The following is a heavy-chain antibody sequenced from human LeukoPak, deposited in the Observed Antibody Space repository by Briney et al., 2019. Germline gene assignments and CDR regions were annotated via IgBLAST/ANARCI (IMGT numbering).Heavy chain of an antibody. CDR3: AKDQNYESSGYYGGFDC. CDR2: ISPSDGNT. CDR1: GFTFSKYA. D-gene: IGHD3-22*01. Sequence: GGSLRLSCAASGFTFSKYAMSWVRQAPGKGLEWVSAISPSDGNTFYADSVKGRFTISRDNSMNTLSLHMNSLRAEDTALYYCAKDQNYESSGYYGGFDCWGQGTLVTVSS. V-gene: IGHV3-23*01. J-gene: IGHJ4*02.